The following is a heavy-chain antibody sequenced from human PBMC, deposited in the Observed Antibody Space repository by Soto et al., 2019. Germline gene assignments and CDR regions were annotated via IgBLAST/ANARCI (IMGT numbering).Heavy chain of an antibody. J-gene: IGHJ3*01. D-gene: IGHD2-8*01. CDR2: IASKTYGATR. V-gene: IGHV3-49*04. CDR3: TRLPPEWFRTTPFDF. CDR1: GFRFSDYA. Sequence: GGSLRLSCTGFGFRFSDYAVTWVRQTPGKGLEWVGFIASKTYGATRQYAASVKGRFIISRDDPKSIAYLQMNGLKIEDTAVYFCTRLPPEWFRTTPFDFWGQGTRVTVSS.